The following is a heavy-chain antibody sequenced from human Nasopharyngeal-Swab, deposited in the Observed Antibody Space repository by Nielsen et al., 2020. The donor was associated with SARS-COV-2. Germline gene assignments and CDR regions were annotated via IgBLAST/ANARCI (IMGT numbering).Heavy chain of an antibody. CDR1: RFTFSDYY. D-gene: IGHD3-10*01. CDR2: ISSSGSAI. V-gene: IGHV3-11*01. CDR3: ARDLSGVRGFYYYYGMDV. Sequence: GESLKISCAASRFTFSDYYMSWIRQAPGKGLKWVSYISSSGSAIYYADSVKGRFTISRDNAKNSLYLQMNSLRAEDTAVYYCARDLSGVRGFYYYYGMDVWGQGTTVTVSS. J-gene: IGHJ6*02.